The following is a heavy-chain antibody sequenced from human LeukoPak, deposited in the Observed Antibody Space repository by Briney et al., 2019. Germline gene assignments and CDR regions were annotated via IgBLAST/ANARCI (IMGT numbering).Heavy chain of an antibody. Sequence: SQTLSLTCTVSGGSIRSGSYYWSWIRQPAGKGLEWIGRIYTSGSTNYNPSLKSRVTISVDTSKNQFSLKLSSVTAADTAVYYCARVGDLTVTPDYWGQGTLVTVSS. CDR3: ARVGDLTVTPDY. J-gene: IGHJ4*02. CDR2: IYTSGST. CDR1: GGSIRSGSYY. D-gene: IGHD4-17*01. V-gene: IGHV4-61*02.